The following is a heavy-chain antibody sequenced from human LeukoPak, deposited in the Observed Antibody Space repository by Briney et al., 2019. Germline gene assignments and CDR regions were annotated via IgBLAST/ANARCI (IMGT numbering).Heavy chain of an antibody. CDR3: ASRAYIGSYGPFDY. J-gene: IGHJ4*02. CDR2: MKHDGTEE. D-gene: IGHD1-26*01. Sequence: PGGSLRLSCAASGFTLSNYWMNCVRQAPGKGLEWVANMKHDGTEESYVDSVKGRFTISREDAKNSLYLQMNSLGAEDTAWHYCASRAYIGSYGPFDYWGQGTLITVSS. CDR1: GFTLSNYW. V-gene: IGHV3-7*02.